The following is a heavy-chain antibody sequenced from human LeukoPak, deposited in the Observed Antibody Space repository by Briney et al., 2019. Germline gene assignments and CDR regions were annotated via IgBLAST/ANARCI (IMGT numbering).Heavy chain of an antibody. D-gene: IGHD3-22*01. V-gene: IGHV3-23*01. CDR2: ISGSGDNT. CDR3: AKGSHYDSSGSFYFDY. J-gene: IGHJ4*02. CDR1: GFTFSSYA. Sequence: GGSLRLSCADSGFTFSSYAMSWVRQAPGKGLEWVSGISGSGDNTYYADSVKGRFTISRDNSKNTLYVQVNSLGTEDTAAYYCAKGSHYDSSGSFYFDYWGQGTLVTVSS.